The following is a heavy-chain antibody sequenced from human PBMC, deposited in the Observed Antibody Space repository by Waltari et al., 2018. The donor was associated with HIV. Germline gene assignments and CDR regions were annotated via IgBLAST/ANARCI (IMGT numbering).Heavy chain of an antibody. CDR2: LCHRGST. J-gene: IGHJ6*02. CDR1: GGSISSRSYY. CDR3: ARHCLQKGWLPQLKYYYGMDV. D-gene: IGHD1-1*01. Sequence: QQQLQESGPGLVKPSETLSLPCTVSGGSISSRSYYCSWLRQSPGKGLEWIGSLCHRGSTYYSPSLRSRATISGDMSANRFSLKLTSVTAPDTAVYFCARHCLQKGWLPQLKYYYGMDVWGQGTTVIVSS. V-gene: IGHV4-39*01.